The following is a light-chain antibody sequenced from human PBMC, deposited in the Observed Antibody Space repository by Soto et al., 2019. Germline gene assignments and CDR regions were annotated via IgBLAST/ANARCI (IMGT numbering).Light chain of an antibody. J-gene: IGKJ1*01. Sequence: DIQMTQSPSSLSASVGDRVTITCRASQNNDTYLNWYLQKPGQAPKLLIYSAYSLQSGVSPRFSGDGSGTDFTLTISSLQPEDFATYYCQQSYNFPRTFGQGTTV. V-gene: IGKV1-39*01. CDR1: QNNDTY. CDR2: SAY. CDR3: QQSYNFPRT.